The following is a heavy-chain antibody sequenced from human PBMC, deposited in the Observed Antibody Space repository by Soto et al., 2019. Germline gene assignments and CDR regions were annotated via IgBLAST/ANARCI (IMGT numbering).Heavy chain of an antibody. V-gene: IGHV3-74*01. CDR1: GFIFSSYW. D-gene: IGHD3-10*01. CDR2: ISSDGRST. Sequence: EVQLVESGGGLVQPGGSLRLSCAASGFIFSSYWMHWVRQTPGKGLVWVARISSDGRSTTYADSMKGRFTVSRDNAKNTLYLQMASLRAEATAVYYCARDYMLRGRDSNWFDPWGQGTLVTVSS. J-gene: IGHJ5*02. CDR3: ARDYMLRGRDSNWFDP.